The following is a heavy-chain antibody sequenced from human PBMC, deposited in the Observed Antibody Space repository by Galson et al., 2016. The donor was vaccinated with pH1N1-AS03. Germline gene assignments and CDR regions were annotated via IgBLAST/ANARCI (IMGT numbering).Heavy chain of an antibody. CDR2: IYYTEST. V-gene: IGHV4-61*01. Sequence: ETLSLTCTVSGGSVTSDTYYWTWIRQPPGKGLEWIGYIYYTESTNYNPSLKSRVTISIDTSKNRFSLKLSSVSAADTAVYYCARERYTSGNGRYLLDYWGQGILVTVSS. D-gene: IGHD1-26*01. CDR1: GGSVTSDTYY. CDR3: ARERYTSGNGRYLLDY. J-gene: IGHJ4*02.